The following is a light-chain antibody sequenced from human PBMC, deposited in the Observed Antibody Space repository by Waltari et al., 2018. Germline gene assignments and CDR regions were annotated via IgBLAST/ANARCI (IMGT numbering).Light chain of an antibody. CDR3: MQGIHLPWT. J-gene: IGKJ1*01. CDR1: QSLLHNDGKTY. CDR2: EVS. Sequence: DIVMTQTPLSLSVTPGQPASISCKSSQSLLHNDGKTYLYWYLQKPGQSPQLLIYEVSGRFSGVPDRFSGSGSGTDFTLKISRVEAEDVGVYYCMQGIHLPWTFGQGTKVEIK. V-gene: IGKV2-29*03.